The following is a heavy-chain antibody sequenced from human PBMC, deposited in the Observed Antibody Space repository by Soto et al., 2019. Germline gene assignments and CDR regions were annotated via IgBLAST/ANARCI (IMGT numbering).Heavy chain of an antibody. Sequence: SETLSLTCSVSDGSINSYYWTWIRQPPGKRLEWIGYIYHTGSTNYNPTLNNRVTISLDTSKNQVSLTLTSVTAADAAVYYCAALGTVYRAVDHWGQGTLVTVSS. D-gene: IGHD2-8*01. CDR3: AALGTVYRAVDH. CDR2: IYHTGST. J-gene: IGHJ4*02. CDR1: DGSINSYY. V-gene: IGHV4-59*01.